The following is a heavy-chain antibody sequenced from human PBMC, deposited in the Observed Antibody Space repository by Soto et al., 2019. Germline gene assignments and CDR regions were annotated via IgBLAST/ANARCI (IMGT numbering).Heavy chain of an antibody. CDR2: IDPSDSQT. D-gene: IGHD3-22*01. CDR1: GYSFAGYW. Sequence: GEALKISWKGSGYSFAGYWITWVRQKPGKGLEGMGRIDPSDSQTYYSPSFRGHVTISATKSTTTVFLQWSSLRASDTAMYYCARQIYDSDTGPNFQYYFDSWGQGTPVTVSS. J-gene: IGHJ4*02. V-gene: IGHV5-10-1*01. CDR3: ARQIYDSDTGPNFQYYFDS.